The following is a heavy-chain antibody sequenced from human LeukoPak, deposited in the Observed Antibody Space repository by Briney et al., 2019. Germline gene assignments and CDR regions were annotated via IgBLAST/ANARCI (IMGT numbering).Heavy chain of an antibody. D-gene: IGHD3-3*01. CDR3: ARYGRFLEWLFLDY. V-gene: IGHV1-24*01. CDR2: FDPEDGET. Sequence: ASVKVSCKVSGYTLTELSMHWVRQAPGKGLEWMGGFDPEDGETIYAQKFQGRVTMTEDTSTDTAYMELSSLRSEDTAVYYCARYGRFLEWLFLDYWGQGTLVTVSS. CDR1: GYTLTELS. J-gene: IGHJ4*02.